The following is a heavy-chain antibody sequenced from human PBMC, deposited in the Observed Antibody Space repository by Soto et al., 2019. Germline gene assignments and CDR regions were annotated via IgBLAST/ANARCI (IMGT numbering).Heavy chain of an antibody. V-gene: IGHV1-3*01. CDR1: GYAFTWFH. CDR3: ARSKDYDDCLDL. D-gene: IGHD3-22*01. Sequence: GASVKVSCKASGYAFTWFHIHWVRQAPGQRLEWMGWINAGNGNTKYSQKFQGRVTFTRDASANTAYMELSSLISEDTAVYYCARSKDYDDCLDLWGQGTLVTVSS. J-gene: IGHJ4*02. CDR2: INAGNGNT.